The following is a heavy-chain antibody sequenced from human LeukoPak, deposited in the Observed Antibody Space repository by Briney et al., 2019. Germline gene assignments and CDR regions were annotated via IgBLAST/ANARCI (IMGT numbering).Heavy chain of an antibody. D-gene: IGHD1-14*01. CDR2: IYYSGST. CDR3: ARHREPYNWFDP. Sequence: SETLSLTCTVSGGSISRYYWSWIRQPPGKGLEWIGYIYYSGSTNYNPSLKSRVTISVDTSKSQFSLKLSSVTAADTAVYYCARHREPYNWFDPWGQGTLVIVSS. CDR1: GGSISRYY. V-gene: IGHV4-59*08. J-gene: IGHJ5*02.